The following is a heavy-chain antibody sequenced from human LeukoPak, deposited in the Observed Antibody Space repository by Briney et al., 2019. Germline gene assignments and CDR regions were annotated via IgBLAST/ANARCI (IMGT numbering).Heavy chain of an antibody. D-gene: IGHD3-10*01. V-gene: IGHV1-18*01. J-gene: IGHJ3*02. CDR3: ARVGYKWFGESDAFDI. Sequence: ASVKVSCKASGYTFTSYGISWVRQAPGQGLEWMGWISAYNGNTNYAQKLQGRVTMTTDTSTSTAYMELGSLRSDDTAVYYCARVGYKWFGESDAFDIWGQGTMVTVSS. CDR1: GYTFTSYG. CDR2: ISAYNGNT.